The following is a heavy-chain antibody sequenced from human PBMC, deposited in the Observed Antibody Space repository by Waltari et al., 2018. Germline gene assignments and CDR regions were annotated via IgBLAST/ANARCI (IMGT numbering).Heavy chain of an antibody. V-gene: IGHV3-7*01. CDR1: GFSFSNSW. CDR3: ARDPTTATSFLLHYFDY. J-gene: IGHJ4*02. CDR2: IRGDGDEK. Sequence: EVQLVESGGGLVQPGGSLRLSCVASGFSFSNSWMAWVRQSPRGGLEWVENIRGDGDEKYYVDSVKGRFTISRDNAKNSLYLEMNSLRAEDTAVYYCARDPTTATSFLLHYFDYWGQGNLVTVSS.